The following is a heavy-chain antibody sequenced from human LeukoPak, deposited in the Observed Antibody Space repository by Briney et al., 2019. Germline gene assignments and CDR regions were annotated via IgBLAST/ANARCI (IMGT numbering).Heavy chain of an antibody. D-gene: IGHD2-15*01. J-gene: IGHJ6*03. CDR2: INPNSGGT. V-gene: IGHV1-2*02. CDR3: ARDLWRYCSGGSCYHPIHYYYYYYMDV. Sequence: GASVKVSCKASGYTFTSYYMHWVRQAPGQGLEWMGWINPNSGGTNYAQKFQGRVTMTRDTSISTAYMELSRLRSDDTAVYYCARDLWRYCSGGSCYHPIHYYYYYYMDVWGKGTTVTISS. CDR1: GYTFTSYY.